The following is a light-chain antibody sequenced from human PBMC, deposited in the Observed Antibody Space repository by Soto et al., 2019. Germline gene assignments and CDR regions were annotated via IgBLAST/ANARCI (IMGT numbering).Light chain of an antibody. CDR2: DAS. V-gene: IGKV1-5*01. CDR1: RSISDW. J-gene: IGKJ5*01. Sequence: DIRLNQSPATLSVSPGERVTXTCRASRSISDWLAWYQQKPGKAPELLIFDASSWKSGVPSRFSGSGSGTEFTLTISRLQPDDVATYYCQQLLTSPITFGQGTRMDI. CDR3: QQLLTSPIT.